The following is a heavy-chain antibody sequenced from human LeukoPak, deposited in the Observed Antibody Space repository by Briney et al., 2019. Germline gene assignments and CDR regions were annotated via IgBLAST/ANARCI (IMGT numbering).Heavy chain of an antibody. D-gene: IGHD1-26*01. CDR2: IYYSGST. CDR1: GGSISSSSYY. Sequence: SETLSLTCSVSGGSISSSSYYWGWIRQPPGKGLEWIGSIYYSGSTYYNPSLKSRVTISVDTSKNQFSLKLSSVTAADTAVYYWARLAGGSLDYWGQGTLVTVSS. CDR3: ARLAGGSLDY. V-gene: IGHV4-39*01. J-gene: IGHJ4*02.